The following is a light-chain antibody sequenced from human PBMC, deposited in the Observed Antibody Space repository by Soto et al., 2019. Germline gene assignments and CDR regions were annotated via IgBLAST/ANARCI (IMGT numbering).Light chain of an antibody. Sequence: IVLTQSPGTLSLSPCEGATLSRRASQSVSSSSLAWYQQKPGQSPRLLIYGASSRATGIPDRFSGRGSGTDFTLTISRLEPEDFAVYYCQQYAGSFGGGTKVDIK. J-gene: IGKJ4*02. V-gene: IGKV3-20*01. CDR2: GAS. CDR1: QSVSSSS. CDR3: QQYAGS.